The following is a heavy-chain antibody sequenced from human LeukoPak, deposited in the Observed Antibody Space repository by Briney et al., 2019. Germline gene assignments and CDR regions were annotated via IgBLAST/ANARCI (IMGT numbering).Heavy chain of an antibody. V-gene: IGHV3-9*01. Sequence: GGSLRLSCAASGFTLDDYAMHWVRQAPGKGLEWVSGISWNSGSIGYADSVKGRFTISRDNAKNSLYLQMNSLRAEDTALYYCAKGRQQLVRLDWFDPWGQGTLVTVSS. CDR1: GFTLDDYA. CDR3: AKGRQQLVRLDWFDP. J-gene: IGHJ5*02. CDR2: ISWNSGSI. D-gene: IGHD6-13*01.